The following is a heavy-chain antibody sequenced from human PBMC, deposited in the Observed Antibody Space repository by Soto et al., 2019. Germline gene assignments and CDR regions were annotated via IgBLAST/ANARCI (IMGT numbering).Heavy chain of an antibody. CDR2: ISSSGSTI. Sequence: EVQLVESGGGLVQPGGSLRLSCAASGFTFSSYEMNWVRQAPGKGLEWVSYISSSGSTIYYADSVKGRFTISRDNAKNSLYLQMNSLRAEDTAVYYCAGGLPAGIAVAGVDYWGQGTLVTVSS. J-gene: IGHJ4*02. CDR3: AGGLPAGIAVAGVDY. V-gene: IGHV3-48*03. D-gene: IGHD6-19*01. CDR1: GFTFSSYE.